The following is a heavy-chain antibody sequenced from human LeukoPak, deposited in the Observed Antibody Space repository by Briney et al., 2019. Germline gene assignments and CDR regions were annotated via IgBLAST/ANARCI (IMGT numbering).Heavy chain of an antibody. D-gene: IGHD3-22*01. CDR1: GFTFSSYG. CDR2: ISYDGSNK. CDR3: ARDDSSGYYSFDY. V-gene: IGHV3-30*03. Sequence: GGSLRLSCAVSGFTFSSYGMSWVRQAPGKGLEWVAVISYDGSNKYYADSVKGRFTISRDNSKNTLYLQMNSLRAEDTAVYYCARDDSSGYYSFDYWGQGTLVTVSS. J-gene: IGHJ4*02.